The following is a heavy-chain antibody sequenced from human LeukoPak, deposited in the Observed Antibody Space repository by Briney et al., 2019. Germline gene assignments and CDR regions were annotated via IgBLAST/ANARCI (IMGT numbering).Heavy chain of an antibody. Sequence: PGGSLRLSCAASGFTLSGYYMSWIRQAPGKGLEWVSYSSSSGSTIYYADSAKGRFAISRDNAKNSLYLQMNSLRAEDTAVYYCARRRDFIDYWGQGTLVTVSS. V-gene: IGHV3-11*01. CDR3: ARRRDFIDY. CDR1: GFTLSGYY. D-gene: IGHD3/OR15-3a*01. CDR2: SSSSGSTI. J-gene: IGHJ4*02.